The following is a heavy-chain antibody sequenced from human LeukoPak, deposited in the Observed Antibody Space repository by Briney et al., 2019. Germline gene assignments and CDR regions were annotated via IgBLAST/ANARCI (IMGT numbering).Heavy chain of an antibody. CDR1: GFTFSSYA. Sequence: RAGGSLRLSCAASGFTFSSYAMSWVRQAPGKGLEWVSAFNGVGGSTYYADSVRGRFTISRDNSKNTLYLQMNRLRPEDTAVYYCAKYPQLRLHYYFDYWGQGTLVTVSS. V-gene: IGHV3-23*01. CDR3: AKYPQLRLHYYFDY. D-gene: IGHD4-11*01. CDR2: FNGVGGST. J-gene: IGHJ4*02.